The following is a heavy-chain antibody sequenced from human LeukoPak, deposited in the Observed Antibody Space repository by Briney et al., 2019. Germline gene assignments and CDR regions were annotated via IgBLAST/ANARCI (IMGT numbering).Heavy chain of an antibody. CDR3: AKDTLPPKD. CDR2: ISGSGGGT. Sequence: GGSLRLSCAASGFTFSSYAMSGVRQAPGKGLEWVAAISGSGGGTYYADSVKGRCTISRDNSKKTLYLQMNSLRAEDTAVDYCAKDTLPPKDRGQGTLVTVSS. CDR1: GFTFSSYA. V-gene: IGHV3-23*01. J-gene: IGHJ4*02.